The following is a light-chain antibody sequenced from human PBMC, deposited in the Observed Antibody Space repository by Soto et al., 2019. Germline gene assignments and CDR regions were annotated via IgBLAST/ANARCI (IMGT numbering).Light chain of an antibody. Sequence: EIVLTQSPGTLSLSPGERATLSCRASQSVSSSYLAWYQQKPGQAPRLLIYGASSRATGIPDRFSGSGSGTDFTLTISRLEPEDLALYYCQQYGSSPLFGPGTKVDIK. CDR2: GAS. CDR1: QSVSSSY. V-gene: IGKV3-20*01. J-gene: IGKJ3*01. CDR3: QQYGSSPL.